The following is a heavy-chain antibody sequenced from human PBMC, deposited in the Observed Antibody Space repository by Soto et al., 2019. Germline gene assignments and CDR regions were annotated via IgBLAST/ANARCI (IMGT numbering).Heavy chain of an antibody. CDR2: VKSDGSYS. CDR3: AREAGAAPDY. V-gene: IGHV3-74*01. Sequence: GGSLRLSCAASGFTFSNYWMHWVRQAPGKGLVWVSRVKSDGSYSGLADSVKGRFTISRDNAKNILYLQMNSLSAEDTAVYYCAREAGAAPDYWGQGTLVTVSS. CDR1: GFTFSNYW. J-gene: IGHJ4*02. D-gene: IGHD6-13*01.